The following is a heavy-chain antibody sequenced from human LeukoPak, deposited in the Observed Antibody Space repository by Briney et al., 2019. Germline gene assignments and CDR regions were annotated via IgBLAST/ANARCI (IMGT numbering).Heavy chain of an antibody. CDR1: WYSFSSHW. Sequence: GEALKISCKGFWYSFSSHWDGWGRPMPGESPEVRGIIYPGDSDTRYSPSFQGQVTISADKSISTAYLQWSSLKASDTAMYYCARRGSEWRAFDIWGQGTMVTVSS. J-gene: IGHJ3*02. D-gene: IGHD2-8*01. CDR2: IYPGDSDT. CDR3: ARRGSEWRAFDI. V-gene: IGHV5-51*01.